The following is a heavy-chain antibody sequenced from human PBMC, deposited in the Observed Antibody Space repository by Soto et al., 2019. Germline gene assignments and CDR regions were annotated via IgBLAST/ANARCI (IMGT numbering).Heavy chain of an antibody. Sequence: QVRLVQSGAEVKKPGSSVKVSCKASGDTFKRYAISWVRQAPGQGLEWMGGILPIFGTTDYAQKFQGRVTITADGYTSTVNMELSGLTSEDTAVYFCARATGAVVGTGWFDPWGQGTLVPVSS. CDR1: GDTFKRYA. D-gene: IGHD6-19*01. V-gene: IGHV1-69*01. J-gene: IGHJ5*02. CDR3: ARATGAVVGTGWFDP. CDR2: ILPIFGTT.